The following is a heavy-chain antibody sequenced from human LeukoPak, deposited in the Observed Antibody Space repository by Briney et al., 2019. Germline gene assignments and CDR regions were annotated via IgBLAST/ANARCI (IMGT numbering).Heavy chain of an antibody. D-gene: IGHD2-15*01. J-gene: IGHJ4*02. CDR2: INPNNGGT. Sequence: ASVKVSCKTSGYTFTDYYTHWVRQAPGQGLEWMGRINPNNGGTNYAQKFQGRVTMTRGTSITTAYMELSRLRSDDTAMFYCVRSPGWYIDYWGQGTLVTVSS. CDR3: VRSPGWYIDY. V-gene: IGHV1-2*06. CDR1: GYTFTDYY.